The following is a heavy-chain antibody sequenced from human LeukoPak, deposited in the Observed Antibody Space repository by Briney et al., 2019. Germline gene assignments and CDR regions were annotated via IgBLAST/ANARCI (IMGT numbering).Heavy chain of an antibody. Sequence: PSETLSLTCTVSGGSISSSSYYWGWIRQPPGKGLEWIGSIYYSGSTYYNPSLKSRVTISVDTSKNQFSLKLSSLTAADTAVYYCAGSVDSSSWYFSQYYFDYWGQGTLVTVSS. J-gene: IGHJ4*02. CDR3: AGSVDSSSWYFSQYYFDY. CDR2: IYYSGST. D-gene: IGHD6-13*01. V-gene: IGHV4-39*01. CDR1: GGSISSSSYY.